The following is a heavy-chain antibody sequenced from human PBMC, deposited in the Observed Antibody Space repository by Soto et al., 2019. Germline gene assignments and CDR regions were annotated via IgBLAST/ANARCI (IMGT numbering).Heavy chain of an antibody. CDR1: GGTFSSYA. J-gene: IGHJ4*02. CDR3: ARATYYYDGSGYYGY. CDR2: IIPIFGTA. V-gene: IGHV1-69*12. Sequence: QVQLVQSGAEVKKPGSSVKVSCKASGGTFSSYAISWVRQAPGQGLEWMGGIIPIFGTANYAQKFQGRVTITADESTSAAYRELSSLRSEDTAVYYCARATYYYDGSGYYGYWGQGTLVTVSS. D-gene: IGHD3-22*01.